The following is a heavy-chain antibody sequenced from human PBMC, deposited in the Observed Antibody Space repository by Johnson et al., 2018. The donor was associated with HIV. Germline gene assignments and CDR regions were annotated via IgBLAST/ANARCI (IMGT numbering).Heavy chain of an antibody. CDR2: ISYDGSNK. CDR3: AKDRYIKGASTGFDI. D-gene: IGHD1-26*01. J-gene: IGHJ3*02. Sequence: QVQLVESGGGVVQPGRSLRLSCAASGFTLSTYGMHCVRQAPGKGLEWVAVISYDGSNKYYADSVKGRFTTSRDNSKNTLYLQMNILRSEDTAVYYCAKDRYIKGASTGFDIWGQGTMVTVSS. V-gene: IGHV3-30*18. CDR1: GFTLSTYG.